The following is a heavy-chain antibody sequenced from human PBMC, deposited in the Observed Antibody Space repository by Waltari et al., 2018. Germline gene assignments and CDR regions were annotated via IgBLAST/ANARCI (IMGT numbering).Heavy chain of an antibody. CDR3: VRDHWGADY. Sequence: EVHLVESGGGLVQPGGSLRLSCAASGFTFKDCWMSWVRQAPGTGREWVANIHKAGGEKNWVDYVEGRITSSGDNAKDAVYLQMNSLRADDTAMYYCVRDHWGADYWGQGTLVTVSS. D-gene: IGHD7-27*01. CDR1: GFTFKDCW. V-gene: IGHV3-7*01. CDR2: IHKAGGEK. J-gene: IGHJ4*02.